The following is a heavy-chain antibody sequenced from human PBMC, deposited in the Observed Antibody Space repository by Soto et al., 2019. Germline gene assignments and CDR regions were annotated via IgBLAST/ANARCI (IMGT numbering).Heavy chain of an antibody. Sequence: GGSLRLSCAASGFTFSSYGMHWVRQAPGKGLEWVAVISYDGSNKYYADSVKGRFTISRDNSKNTLYLQMNSLRAEDTAVYYCAKGFYVSGSIDYYYFMYVWGKGTTVTVSS. D-gene: IGHD3-10*01. CDR1: GFTFSSYG. CDR2: ISYDGSNK. CDR3: AKGFYVSGSIDYYYFMYV. V-gene: IGHV3-30*18. J-gene: IGHJ6*03.